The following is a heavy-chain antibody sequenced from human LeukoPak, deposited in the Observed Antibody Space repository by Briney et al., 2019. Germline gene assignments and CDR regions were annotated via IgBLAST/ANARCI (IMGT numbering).Heavy chain of an antibody. D-gene: IGHD6-13*01. V-gene: IGHV3-53*01. CDR2: IYSGGST. J-gene: IGHJ4*02. CDR3: ARENSYSSSYDY. Sequence: GGSLRLSCAASGVTVSSNYMSWVRQAPGKGLEWVSVIYSGGSTYYADSVKGRFTISRDNSKNTLYLQMNSLRAEDTAVYYCARENSYSSSYDYWGQGTLVTVSS. CDR1: GVTVSSNY.